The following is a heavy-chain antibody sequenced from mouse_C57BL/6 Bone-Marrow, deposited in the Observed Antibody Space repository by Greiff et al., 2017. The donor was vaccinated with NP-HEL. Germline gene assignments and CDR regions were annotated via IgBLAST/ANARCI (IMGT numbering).Heavy chain of an antibody. CDR3: TRDEFYYGSSYGSY. D-gene: IGHD1-1*01. CDR2: ISSGGDYI. Sequence: EVKLVESGEGLVKPGGSLKLSCAASGFTFSSYAMSWVRQTPEKRLEWVAYISSGGDYIYYADTVKGRFTISRDHARNTLYLQMSSLKSEDTAMYYCTRDEFYYGSSYGSYWGQGTLVTVSA. CDR1: GFTFSSYA. V-gene: IGHV5-9-1*02. J-gene: IGHJ3*01.